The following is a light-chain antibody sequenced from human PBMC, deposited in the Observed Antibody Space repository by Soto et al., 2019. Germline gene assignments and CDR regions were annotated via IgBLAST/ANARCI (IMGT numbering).Light chain of an antibody. V-gene: IGKV3-20*01. Sequence: EIVLTQSPGTLSLSPGERATLSCRPSQSVSSGYLAWYQQKPGQAPRLLIYGASSRATGIPDRFSGSGSGTDFTLTISRLEPEDFAVYYCQQYGSSPFTFGPGTKVDIK. CDR3: QQYGSSPFT. J-gene: IGKJ3*01. CDR2: GAS. CDR1: QSVSSGY.